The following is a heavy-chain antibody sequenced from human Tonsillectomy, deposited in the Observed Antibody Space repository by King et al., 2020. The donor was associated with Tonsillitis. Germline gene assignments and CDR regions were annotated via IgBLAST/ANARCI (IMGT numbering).Heavy chain of an antibody. CDR1: GGSISSSSYY. V-gene: IGHV4-39*01. Sequence: QLQESAPGLVKPSETLSLTCTVSGGSISSSSYYWGWIREPPRQGLEWIGSIHYGGNTYYNPSLKTRVTIFVDMSKNQFSLNLSSVSDAETAEYYCARHPINYYDSSGLGGSFDYWGQGTLVTVSS. CDR3: ARHPINYYDSSGLGGSFDY. D-gene: IGHD3-22*01. CDR2: IHYGGNT. J-gene: IGHJ4*02.